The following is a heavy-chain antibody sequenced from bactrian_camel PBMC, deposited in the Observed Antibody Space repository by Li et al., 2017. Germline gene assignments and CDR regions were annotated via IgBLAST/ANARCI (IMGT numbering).Heavy chain of an antibody. CDR2: ISSDGSDT. J-gene: IGHJ4*01. CDR3: ATGRDYSDYVLPFND. D-gene: IGHD4*01. V-gene: IGHV3S6*01. CDR1: GYTYRTYC. Sequence: VQLVESGGGSVTAGRSLRLSCTDSGYTYRTYCMGWFRQAPGKGLEWVSFISSDGSDTSYEDSVKGRFTISRDDTSNTVYLQMNSLKSEDPALYYCATGRDYSDYVLPFNDWGQGTQVTVS.